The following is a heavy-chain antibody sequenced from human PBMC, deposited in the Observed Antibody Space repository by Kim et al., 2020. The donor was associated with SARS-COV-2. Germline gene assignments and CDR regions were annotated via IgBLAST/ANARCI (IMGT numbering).Heavy chain of an antibody. D-gene: IGHD5-18*01. V-gene: IGHV4-31*03. CDR2: IYYSGST. CDR3: ARATAMAHFDY. J-gene: IGHJ4*02. CDR1: GGSISSGGYY. Sequence: SETLSLTCTVSGGSISSGGYYWSWIRQHPGKGLEWIGYIYYSGSTYYNPSLKSRVTISVDTSKNQFSLKLSSVTAADTSVYYCARATAMAHFDYWGQGTLVTVSS.